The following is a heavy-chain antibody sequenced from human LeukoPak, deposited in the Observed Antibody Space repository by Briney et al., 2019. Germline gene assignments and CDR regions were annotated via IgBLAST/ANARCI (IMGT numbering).Heavy chain of an antibody. D-gene: IGHD3-10*01. CDR1: GFTFSDYG. Sequence: GGSLRLSCAASGFTFSDYGMHWVRQAPGKGLEWVALISYDGSNKYYADSVKGRFTISRDTSKNTLHLQMDSLRVEDTAMYYCARYYGSGSLDYWGRGTLVTVSS. CDR2: ISYDGSNK. CDR3: ARYYGSGSLDY. J-gene: IGHJ4*02. V-gene: IGHV3-30*03.